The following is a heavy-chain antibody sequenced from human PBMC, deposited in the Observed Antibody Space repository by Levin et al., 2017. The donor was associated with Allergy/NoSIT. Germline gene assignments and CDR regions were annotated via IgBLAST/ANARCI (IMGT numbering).Heavy chain of an antibody. V-gene: IGHV3-30*18. CDR1: GFTFSSYG. Sequence: GESLKISCAASGFTFSSYGMHWVRQAPGKGLEWVAVISYDGSNEYYADSVKGRFTISRDNSKNMLYLQMNSLRAEDTAVYYCAKDQGGVVISYGMDVWGQGTTVTVSS. D-gene: IGHD2-2*01. CDR2: ISYDGSNE. J-gene: IGHJ6*02. CDR3: AKDQGGVVISYGMDV.